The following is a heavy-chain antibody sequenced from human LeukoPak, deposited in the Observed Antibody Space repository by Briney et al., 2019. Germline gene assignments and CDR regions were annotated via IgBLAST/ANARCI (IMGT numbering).Heavy chain of an antibody. D-gene: IGHD4-17*01. V-gene: IGHV3-48*04. CDR1: GFTFSSYS. CDR2: ISSSSSTI. J-gene: IGHJ6*02. Sequence: GGSLRLSCAASGFTFSSYSINWVRQAPGKGLEWVSYISSSSSTIYYADSVKGRFTISRDNAKNSLYLQMNSMRAEDTAVYYCARDIDYGDYIHYGMDVWGQGTTVTVSS. CDR3: ARDIDYGDYIHYGMDV.